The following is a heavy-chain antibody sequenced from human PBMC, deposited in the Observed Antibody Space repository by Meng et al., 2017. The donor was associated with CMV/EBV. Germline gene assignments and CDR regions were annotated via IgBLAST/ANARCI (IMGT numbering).Heavy chain of an antibody. Sequence: ASVKVSCKGSGYTFTGYYLHWVRQAPGQGLEWMGWINPNTNGTNYAQKFQGRVSMTRDTSISIAYMELSRLRSDDTAVYYCARSRIQLWLHHYYYGMDVWGQGTTVTVSS. CDR1: GYTFTGYY. J-gene: IGHJ6*02. CDR2: INPNTNGT. D-gene: IGHD5-18*01. CDR3: ARSRIQLWLHHYYYGMDV. V-gene: IGHV1-2*02.